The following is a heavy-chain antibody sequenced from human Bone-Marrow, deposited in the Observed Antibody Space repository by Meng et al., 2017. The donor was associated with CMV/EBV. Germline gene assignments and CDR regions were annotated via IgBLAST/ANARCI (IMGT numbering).Heavy chain of an antibody. D-gene: IGHD3-22*01. CDR1: GGTFSSYA. CDR2: IIPILGIA. J-gene: IGHJ4*02. Sequence: SVKVSCKASGGTFSSYAISWVRQAPGQGLEWMGGIIPILGIANYAQKFQGRVTITADKSTSTAYMELSSLRSEDTAVYYCARDSRRYYYDSSGYYPEYWGQGTLVTVSS. V-gene: IGHV1-69*10. CDR3: ARDSRRYYYDSSGYYPEY.